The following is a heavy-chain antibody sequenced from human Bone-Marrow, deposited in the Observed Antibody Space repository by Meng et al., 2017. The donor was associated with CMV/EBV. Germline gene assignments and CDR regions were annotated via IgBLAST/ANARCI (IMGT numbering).Heavy chain of an antibody. Sequence: GESLKISCAASGFTFSSYSMNWVRQAPGKGLEWVSSISSSSSYIYYADSVKGRFTISRDNSKNTLYLQMNSLRAEDTAVYCCAKIGLQELGHFDDWGQGTLVTVSS. D-gene: IGHD1-7*01. J-gene: IGHJ4*02. CDR1: GFTFSSYS. CDR2: ISSSSSYI. CDR3: AKIGLQELGHFDD. V-gene: IGHV3-21*04.